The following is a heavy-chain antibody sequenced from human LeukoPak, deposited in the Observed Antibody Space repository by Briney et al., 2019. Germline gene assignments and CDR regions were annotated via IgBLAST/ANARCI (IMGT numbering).Heavy chain of an antibody. D-gene: IGHD2-2*03. Sequence: SETLSPTCTVSGGSISSYYWTWIRQPPGKGLEWIGYIYYSGSTKYNPSLKSRVTMSVDTSKNRFSLKLSSVTAADTAVYYCARHRGYCSSTSCSYNWLDPWGQGTLVTVSS. CDR3: ARHRGYCSSTSCSYNWLDP. J-gene: IGHJ5*02. CDR2: IYYSGST. CDR1: GGSISSYY. V-gene: IGHV4-59*08.